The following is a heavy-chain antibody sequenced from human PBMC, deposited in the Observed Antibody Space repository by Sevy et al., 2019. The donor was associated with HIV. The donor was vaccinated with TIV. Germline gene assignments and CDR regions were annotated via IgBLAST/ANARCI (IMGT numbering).Heavy chain of an antibody. Sequence: ASVKVSCKASGGTFSSYAISWVRQAPGQGLEWMGGIIPIFGTANYAQKFQGRVTITADESTSTAYMGLSSLGSEETAVYYCARNYYGSGRPYYYGMDVWGQGTTVTVSS. CDR3: ARNYYGSGRPYYYGMDV. V-gene: IGHV1-69*13. J-gene: IGHJ6*02. CDR2: IIPIFGTA. D-gene: IGHD3-10*01. CDR1: GGTFSSYA.